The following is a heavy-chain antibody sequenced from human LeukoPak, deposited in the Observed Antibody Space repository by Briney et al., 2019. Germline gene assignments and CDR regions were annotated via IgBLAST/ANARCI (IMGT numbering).Heavy chain of an antibody. J-gene: IGHJ2*01. Sequence: GGSLRLSCLTSGFTLSTNAMSWVRQAPGKGLEWISGISGSGASTYYADSVKGRFTISRDSSRNTLFLHMNTLRAEDTAIYYCAKDRTVGASYWYFGLWGRGTLVTVSS. V-gene: IGHV3-23*01. CDR2: ISGSGAST. CDR3: AKDRTVGASYWYFGL. CDR1: GFTLSTNA. D-gene: IGHD1-26*01.